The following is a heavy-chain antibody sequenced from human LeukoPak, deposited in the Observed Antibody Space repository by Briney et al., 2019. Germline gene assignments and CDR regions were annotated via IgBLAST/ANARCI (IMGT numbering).Heavy chain of an antibody. Sequence: SETLSLTCAVYGGSFSGYYWSWIRQPPGKGLEWIGEINHSGSTNYNPSLKSRVAISVDTSKNQFSLKLSSVTAADTAVYYCARDRYYGSGSYYNPRRGYFDYWGQGTLVTVSS. V-gene: IGHV4-34*01. D-gene: IGHD3-10*01. J-gene: IGHJ4*02. CDR2: INHSGST. CDR1: GGSFSGYY. CDR3: ARDRYYGSGSYYNPRRGYFDY.